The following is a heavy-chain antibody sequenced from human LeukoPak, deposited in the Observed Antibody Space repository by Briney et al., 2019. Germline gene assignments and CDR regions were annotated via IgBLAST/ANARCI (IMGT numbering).Heavy chain of an antibody. Sequence: GGSLRLSCAGSGFTFSSYWMHWVRQAPGKGLEWVSRIRGDGNDASYADSVKGRFTISRDNAKNTLYLQMNSLRAEDTAVYYCASSERYSSSCYGPVDYWGQGTLVTVSS. CDR1: GFTFSSYW. CDR3: ASSERYSSSCYGPVDY. J-gene: IGHJ4*02. V-gene: IGHV3-74*01. CDR2: IRGDGNDA. D-gene: IGHD6-13*01.